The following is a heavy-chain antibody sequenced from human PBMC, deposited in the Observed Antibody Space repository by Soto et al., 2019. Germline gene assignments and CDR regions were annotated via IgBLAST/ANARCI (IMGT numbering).Heavy chain of an antibody. D-gene: IGHD2-2*01. CDR1: GYTFTSYG. Sequence: ASVKVSCKASGYTFTSYGISWVRQAPGQGLEWMGWISAYNGNTNYAQKLQGRVTMTTDTSTSTAYMELRSLRSDDTAVYYCARVLPSYCTSTSCSYYFAYWGQGTLVTDSS. CDR3: ARVLPSYCTSTSCSYYFAY. CDR2: ISAYNGNT. J-gene: IGHJ4*02. V-gene: IGHV1-18*04.